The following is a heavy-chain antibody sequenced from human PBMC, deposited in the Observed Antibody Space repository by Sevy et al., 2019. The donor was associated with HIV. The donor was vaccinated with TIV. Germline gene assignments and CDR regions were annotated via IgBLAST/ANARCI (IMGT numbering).Heavy chain of an antibody. D-gene: IGHD3-3*01. J-gene: IGHJ4*02. CDR1: GFTFSSYS. CDR2: ISSSSSTI. CDR3: ARDSRGSIFGVVIEFDY. Sequence: GGSLRLSCAASGFTFSSYSMNWVRQAPGKGLEWVSYISSSSSTIYYADSVKGRFTISRDNAKNSLYLQMNSLRGEDTAVYYCARDSRGSIFGVVIEFDYWGQGTLVTVSS. V-gene: IGHV3-48*01.